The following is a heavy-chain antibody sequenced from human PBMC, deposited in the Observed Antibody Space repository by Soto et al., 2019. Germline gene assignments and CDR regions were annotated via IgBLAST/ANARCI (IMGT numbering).Heavy chain of an antibody. CDR3: ARDRIPYYYDSSGYRHDAFDI. CDR2: ISAYNGNT. CDR1: GGTFSSYA. V-gene: IGHV1-18*01. J-gene: IGHJ3*02. Sequence: ASVKVSCKASGGTFSSYAISWVRQAPGQGLEWMGWISAYNGNTNYAQKLQGRVTMTTDTSTSTAYMELRSLRSDDTAVYYCARDRIPYYYDSSGYRHDAFDIWGQGTMVTVSS. D-gene: IGHD3-22*01.